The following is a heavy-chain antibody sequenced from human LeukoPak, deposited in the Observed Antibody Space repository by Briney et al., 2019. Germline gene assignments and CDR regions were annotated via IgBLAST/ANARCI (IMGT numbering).Heavy chain of an antibody. CDR2: IYPLESIT. V-gene: IGHV5-51*01. D-gene: IGHD4-17*01. J-gene: IGHJ5*02. CDR3: ARLAPDYADYWFDP. Sequence: GESLKVSCQTSGYDFSTKWIGWVRQMPGKGLEWMGIIYPLESITKYSPAFQGHVTLTADTSINTAFLQWTSLKASDTAIYYCARLAPDYADYWFDPWGQGTLVTVSS. CDR1: GYDFSTKW.